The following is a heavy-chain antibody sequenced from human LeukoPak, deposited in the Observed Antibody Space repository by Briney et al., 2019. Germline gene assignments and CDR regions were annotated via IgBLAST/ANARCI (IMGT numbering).Heavy chain of an antibody. J-gene: IGHJ4*02. Sequence: SETLSLTCTVSGYSISRGYYWGWIRQPPGKGLEWIGSIYHSGSTYYNPSLKSRVTISVDTSKNQFSLKLSSVTAADTAVFYCARGSYYYDRSGNYYVSHFDYWGQGTLVTVSS. V-gene: IGHV4-38-2*02. D-gene: IGHD3-22*01. CDR1: GYSISRGYY. CDR3: ARGSYYYDRSGNYYVSHFDY. CDR2: IYHSGST.